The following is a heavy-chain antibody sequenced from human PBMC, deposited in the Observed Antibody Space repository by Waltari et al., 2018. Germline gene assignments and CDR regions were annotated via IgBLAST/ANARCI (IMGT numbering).Heavy chain of an antibody. D-gene: IGHD3-16*01. Sequence: QVQLVQSGAEVKKPGASVKVSCKASGYTFTSYAMHWVRQAPGQRLEWMGWINAGNGNTKYTQKCQGRVTITRDTSASTAYMELSSLRSEDTAVYYCARGLYTDYYGMDVWGQGTTVTVSS. CDR1: GYTFTSYA. J-gene: IGHJ6*02. CDR3: ARGLYTDYYGMDV. V-gene: IGHV1-3*01. CDR2: INAGNGNT.